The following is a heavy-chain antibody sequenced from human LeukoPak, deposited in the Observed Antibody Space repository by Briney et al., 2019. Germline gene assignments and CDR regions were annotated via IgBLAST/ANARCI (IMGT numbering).Heavy chain of an antibody. CDR3: ARGIGTGRQPFDY. J-gene: IGHJ4*02. CDR2: IKKDGSEK. V-gene: IGHV3-7*01. Sequence: GGSLRLSCAASGFTFSSYWMSWVRQAPGKGLEWVANIKKDGSEKYYVDSVKGRFTISRDNAKKSLYLQMNSLRAEDTAVYYCARGIGTGRQPFDYWGQGTLVTVSS. CDR1: GFTFSSYW. D-gene: IGHD1-1*01.